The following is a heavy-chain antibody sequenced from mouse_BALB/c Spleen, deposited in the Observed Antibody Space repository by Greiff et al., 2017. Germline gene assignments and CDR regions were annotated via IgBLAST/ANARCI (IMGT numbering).Heavy chain of an antibody. CDR1: GFNIKDTY. CDR3: ASDEGGY. D-gene: IGHD1-1*02. CDR2: IDPANGNT. J-gene: IGHJ2*01. Sequence: EVKLMESGAELVKPGASVKLSCTASGFNIKDTYMHWVKQRPEQGLEWIGRIDPANGNTKYDPKFQGKATITADTSSNTAYLQLSSLTSEDTAVYYCASDEGGYWGQGTTLTVSS. V-gene: IGHV14-3*02.